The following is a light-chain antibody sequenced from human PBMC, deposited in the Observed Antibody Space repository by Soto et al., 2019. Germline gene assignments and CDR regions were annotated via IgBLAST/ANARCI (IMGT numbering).Light chain of an antibody. CDR3: QQYSNWPRT. Sequence: EIVMTQSPATLSVSPGERATLSCRASQSVSSNLAWYQQTPGQAPRLLIYGASTRATGIPARFSGSGSGTDFTLTISDLQSEDFAVYYCQQYSNWPRTFGQGTKVDIK. CDR2: GAS. V-gene: IGKV3-15*01. CDR1: QSVSSN. J-gene: IGKJ1*01.